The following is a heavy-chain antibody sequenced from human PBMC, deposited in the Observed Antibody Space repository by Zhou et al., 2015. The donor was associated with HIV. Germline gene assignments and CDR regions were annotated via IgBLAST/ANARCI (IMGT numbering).Heavy chain of an antibody. Sequence: QVQLVQSGAEMKKPGSSVKVSCKASGGTFSSYAISWVRQAPGQGLEWMGRINPKSGGTNQAQKFQGRVTMTRDTSISTAYMELSRLRSDDSAVYYCARDRVWLDPWGQGTLVTVSS. J-gene: IGHJ5*02. CDR1: GGTFSSYA. CDR3: ARDRVWLDP. V-gene: IGHV1-2*06. D-gene: IGHD3-10*01. CDR2: INPKSGGT.